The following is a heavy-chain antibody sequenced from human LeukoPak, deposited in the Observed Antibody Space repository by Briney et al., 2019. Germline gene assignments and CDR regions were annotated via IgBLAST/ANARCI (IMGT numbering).Heavy chain of an antibody. CDR3: ARTNYDTTRGMDV. D-gene: IGHD3-22*01. J-gene: IGHJ6*02. CDR1: GFPFSSYS. CDR2: ISGGTSYI. Sequence: PGGSLRLSCAASGFPFSSYSMNWVRQAPGKGLEWVSSISGGTSYIYYADSVKGRFTISRDNAKNSLYLQMSSLRAEDTAVCYCARTNYDTTRGMDVWGQGTTVTVSS. V-gene: IGHV3-21*01.